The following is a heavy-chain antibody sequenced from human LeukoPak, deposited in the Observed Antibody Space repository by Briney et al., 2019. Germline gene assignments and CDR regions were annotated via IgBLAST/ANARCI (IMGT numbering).Heavy chain of an antibody. J-gene: IGHJ3*02. V-gene: IGHV4-38-2*01. Sequence: SETLSLTCAVSGYSISSGYYWGWIRQPPGKGLEWIGSIYHSGSTYYNPSLKSRVTISVDTSKNQFSLKLSSVTAADTAVYYCASPFTILGVDIDAFAIWGQGRMVTVSS. CDR2: IYHSGST. CDR3: ASPFTILGVDIDAFAI. D-gene: IGHD3-3*01. CDR1: GYSISSGYY.